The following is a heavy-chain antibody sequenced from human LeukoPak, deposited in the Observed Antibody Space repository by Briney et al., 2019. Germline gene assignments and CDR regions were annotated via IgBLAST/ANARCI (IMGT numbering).Heavy chain of an antibody. CDR2: ISSSSYI. D-gene: IGHD3-3*01. CDR3: ARDRGFWSGSLDAFDI. Sequence: GGSLRLSCAASGFTFSSYSMNWVRQAPGKGLEWVSSISSSSYIYYADSVKGRFTISRDNAKNSLYLQMNSLRAEDTAVYYCARDRGFWSGSLDAFDIWGQGTMVTVSS. CDR1: GFTFSSYS. J-gene: IGHJ3*02. V-gene: IGHV3-21*01.